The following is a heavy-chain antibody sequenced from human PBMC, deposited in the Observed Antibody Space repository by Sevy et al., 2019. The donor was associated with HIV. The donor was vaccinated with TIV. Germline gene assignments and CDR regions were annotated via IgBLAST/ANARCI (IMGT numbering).Heavy chain of an antibody. V-gene: IGHV3-21*01. CDR3: ARPYGSGSWEAFDI. J-gene: IGHJ3*02. CDR1: GFTFSTYT. D-gene: IGHD3-10*01. CDR2: ISSSSNYI. Sequence: GGSLRLSCAASGFTFSTYTMNWVRQAPGKGLEWVSSISSSSNYIYYADSVKGRFTISREKAKNSLYLQMNSLRAEDTAVYYCARPYGSGSWEAFDIWGQGTMVTVSS.